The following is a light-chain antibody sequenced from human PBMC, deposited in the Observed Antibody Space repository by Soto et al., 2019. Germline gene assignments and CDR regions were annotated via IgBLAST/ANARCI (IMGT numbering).Light chain of an antibody. CDR3: QQYYITALT. Sequence: DIVMTQSPDSLTVSLGERATINCKSSQSILYSSTNKNYLAWYQQKPGQPPKLLIYWASTRESGVPDRFSGGGSGTDFTLTISSLQAEDVAIYYCQQYYITALTFGGGTKVEIK. J-gene: IGKJ4*01. CDR1: QSILYSSTNKNY. V-gene: IGKV4-1*01. CDR2: WAS.